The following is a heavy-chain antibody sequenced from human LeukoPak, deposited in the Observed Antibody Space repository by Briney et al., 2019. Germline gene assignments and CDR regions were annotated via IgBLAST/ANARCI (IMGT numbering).Heavy chain of an antibody. Sequence: SVKVSCKASGYTFTSYYMHWVRQAPGQGLEWMGRIIPILGIANYAQKFQGRVTITADKSTSTAYMELSSLRSEDTAVYYCARHSGSYRNYFDYWGQGTLVTVSS. D-gene: IGHD1-26*01. CDR2: IIPILGIA. V-gene: IGHV1-69*02. CDR1: GYTFTSYY. CDR3: ARHSGSYRNYFDY. J-gene: IGHJ4*02.